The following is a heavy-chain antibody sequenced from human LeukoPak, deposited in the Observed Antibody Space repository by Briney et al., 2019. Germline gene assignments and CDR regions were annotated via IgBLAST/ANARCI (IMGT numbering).Heavy chain of an antibody. Sequence: GGSLRLSCAASGFIFSSYSMNWVRQAPGKGLEWVSYISSTSSTIYNADSVKGRFTISRDNAKNSLYLQMNSLRAEDTAVYYCASRGGYNWYWGQGTLVTVSS. D-gene: IGHD1-1*01. J-gene: IGHJ4*02. V-gene: IGHV3-48*01. CDR2: ISSTSSTI. CDR3: ASRGGYNWY. CDR1: GFIFSSYS.